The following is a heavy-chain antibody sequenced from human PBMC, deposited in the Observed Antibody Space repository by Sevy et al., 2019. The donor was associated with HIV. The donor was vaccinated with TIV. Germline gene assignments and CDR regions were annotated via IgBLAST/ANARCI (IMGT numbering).Heavy chain of an antibody. D-gene: IGHD2-2*01. Sequence: SETLSLTCAVYGGSFSGYYWSWIRQPPGKGLEWIGEINHSGSTNYNPSLKSRVTISVDTSKNQFSLKLSSVTAADTAGFYCARGNHFSSTSCYVPGYYGMDVWGQGTTVTVSS. CDR1: GGSFSGYY. V-gene: IGHV4-34*01. CDR2: INHSGST. CDR3: ARGNHFSSTSCYVPGYYGMDV. J-gene: IGHJ6*02.